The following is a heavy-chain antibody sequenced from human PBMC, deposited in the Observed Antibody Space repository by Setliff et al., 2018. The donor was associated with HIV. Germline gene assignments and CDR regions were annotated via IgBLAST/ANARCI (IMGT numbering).Heavy chain of an antibody. V-gene: IGHV4-39*07. CDR3: ARRGRTGNSYVLSWFDP. J-gene: IGHJ5*02. D-gene: IGHD3-10*02. CDR2: IYYSGRS. Sequence: SETLSLTCSVSGGTISNNNYHWGWIRQPPGEGLEWIGSIYYSGRSMYNPSLRSRVTISVDTSKNQLSLSVTSVTAADTAVYYCARRGRTGNSYVLSWFDPWGQGTLVTVSS. CDR1: GGTISNNNYH.